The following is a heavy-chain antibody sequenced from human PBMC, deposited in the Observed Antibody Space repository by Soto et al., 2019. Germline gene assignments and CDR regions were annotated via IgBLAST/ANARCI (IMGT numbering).Heavy chain of an antibody. Sequence: ASVKVSCNASGYTFTSYYMHWVRQAPGQGLEWMGIINPSGGSTSYAQKFQGRVTMTRDTSTSTVYVELSSLRSEDTAVYYCARDYAPVAGTHYYGMDVWGQGTTVTVSS. D-gene: IGHD6-19*01. CDR1: GYTFTSYY. CDR2: INPSGGST. CDR3: ARDYAPVAGTHYYGMDV. V-gene: IGHV1-46*01. J-gene: IGHJ6*02.